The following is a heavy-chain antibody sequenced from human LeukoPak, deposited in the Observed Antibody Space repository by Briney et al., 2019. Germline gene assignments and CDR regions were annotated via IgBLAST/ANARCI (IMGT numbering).Heavy chain of an antibody. J-gene: IGHJ4*02. CDR2: ISSSSNYI. CDR3: ATAEYSSSWYVDY. V-gene: IGHV3-21*01. Sequence: GGSLRLSCAASGFTFSSYSMNWVRQAPGKGLEWVSSISSSSNYIYYADSVKGRFTTSRDNAKNSLYLQMNSLRAEDTAVYYCATAEYSSSWYVDYWGQGTLVTVSS. D-gene: IGHD6-13*01. CDR1: GFTFSSYS.